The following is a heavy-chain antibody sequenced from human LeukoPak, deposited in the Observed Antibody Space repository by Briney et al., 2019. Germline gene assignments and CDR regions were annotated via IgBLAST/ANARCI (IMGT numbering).Heavy chain of an antibody. Sequence: GGSLRLSCAASGFTFSSYAMHWVRQAPGKGLEWVAVISYDGSNKYYADSVKGRFTISRDNSKNTLYLQMYSLRAEDTAVYYCARDPDSSGWYRIFDYWGQGTLVTVSS. CDR2: ISYDGSNK. CDR3: ARDPDSSGWYRIFDY. D-gene: IGHD6-19*01. V-gene: IGHV3-30-3*01. J-gene: IGHJ4*02. CDR1: GFTFSSYA.